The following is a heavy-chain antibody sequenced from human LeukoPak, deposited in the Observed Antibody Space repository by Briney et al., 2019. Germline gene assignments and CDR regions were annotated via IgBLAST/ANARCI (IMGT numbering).Heavy chain of an antibody. CDR2: SSGSCGST. J-gene: IGHJ4*02. CDR1: GFTFSSDY. D-gene: IGHD5-18*01. Sequence: GGSLRLSCAASGFTFSSDYMRGWRRAPGERLLGWLGSSGSCGSTYYAASVKGRVTISIDNSKNTLYLQMNSLRAEDTAVYYCAKDSAEYSYGPPGVYYFDYWGQGTLVTVSS. V-gene: IGHV3-23*01. CDR3: AKDSAEYSYGPPGVYYFDY.